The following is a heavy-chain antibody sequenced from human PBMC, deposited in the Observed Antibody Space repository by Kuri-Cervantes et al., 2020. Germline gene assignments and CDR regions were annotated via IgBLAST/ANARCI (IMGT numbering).Heavy chain of an antibody. CDR2: ISASGANT. V-gene: IGHV3-23*01. CDR1: GFTFINYA. J-gene: IGHJ4*02. Sequence: GESLKSSCAASGFTFINYAMNWVRQTPGKGPEWVSAISASGANTYYADSVKGRFTMSRDNSQNTIFLQMNSLRPEDTAVYYCATHPEGSVQDFGYWGQGTLVTVSS. D-gene: IGHD1-1*01. CDR3: ATHPEGSVQDFGY.